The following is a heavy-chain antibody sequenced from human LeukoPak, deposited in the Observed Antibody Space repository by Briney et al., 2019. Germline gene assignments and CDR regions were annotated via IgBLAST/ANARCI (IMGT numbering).Heavy chain of an antibody. CDR3: AKAVAAAGTWYWFDP. CDR1: GFTFSSYG. CDR2: IWYDGSNK. Sequence: PGGSLRLSCAASGFTFSSYGMHWARQAPGKGLEWVAVIWYDGSNKYYADSVKGRFTISRDNSKNTLYLQMNSLRAEDTAVYYCAKAVAAAGTWYWFDPWGQGTLVTVSS. J-gene: IGHJ5*02. D-gene: IGHD6-13*01. V-gene: IGHV3-33*06.